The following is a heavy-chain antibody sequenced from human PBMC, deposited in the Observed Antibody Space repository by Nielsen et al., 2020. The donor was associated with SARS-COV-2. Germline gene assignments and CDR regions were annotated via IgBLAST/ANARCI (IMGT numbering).Heavy chain of an antibody. CDR2: IYTDGST. V-gene: IGHV3-66*01. CDR3: ARDNWGRMDV. Sequence: GESLKISCAASKFTFNSYAMSWVRQAAGKGLDWVSVIYTDGSTSYADSVKGRFTVSRDNSKNTLYLQMNSLRAEDTAMYYCARDNWGRMDVWGQGTTVTVSS. J-gene: IGHJ6*02. CDR1: KFTFNSYA. D-gene: IGHD7-27*01.